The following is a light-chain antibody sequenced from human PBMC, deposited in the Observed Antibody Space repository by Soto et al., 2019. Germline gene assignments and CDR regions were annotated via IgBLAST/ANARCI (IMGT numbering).Light chain of an antibody. CDR2: EAT. CDR3: SSYTNINTRACV. CDR1: SNDVGGYDL. Sequence: QSALTQPASVSGSPGQSITISCTGTSNDVGGYDLVSWYQHHPGKAPKLMIYEATKRPSGVSDRFSGSKSGNTASLTVSGLQAEDEADYYCSSYTNINTRACVFGTGTKLTVL. V-gene: IGLV2-14*02. J-gene: IGLJ1*01.